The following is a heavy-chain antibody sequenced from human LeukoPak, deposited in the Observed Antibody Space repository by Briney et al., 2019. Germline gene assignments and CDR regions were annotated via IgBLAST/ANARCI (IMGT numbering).Heavy chain of an antibody. Sequence: ASVKVSCKASGYTFTTYDINWVRQAPGQGLEWMGWMNPYSGNTAYSQKFQGRVTMTGNTSISTAYMELSSLRSEDTAVYYCARGHIPVVIRSLDWSGHYYMDVWGKGTTVTVSS. V-gene: IGHV1-8*01. D-gene: IGHD3-9*01. CDR1: GYTFTTYD. CDR3: ARGHIPVVIRSLDWSGHYYMDV. CDR2: MNPYSGNT. J-gene: IGHJ6*03.